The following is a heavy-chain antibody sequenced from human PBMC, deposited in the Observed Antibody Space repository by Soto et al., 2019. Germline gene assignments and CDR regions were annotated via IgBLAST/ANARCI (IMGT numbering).Heavy chain of an antibody. CDR2: IYSGST. CDR1: GYSITSDYY. D-gene: IGHD3-10*01. V-gene: IGHV4-38-2*01. CDR3: AKKGYYPSGKINLFDS. J-gene: IGHJ4*02. Sequence: SEALSLICAVSGYSITSDYYWGWIRQPPGKGLEWIGSIYSGSTYYNPSLKSRVTISVDTSKNQFSLRLTSVTAADTVMYYCAKKGYYPSGKINLFDSWGQGTLVTVSS.